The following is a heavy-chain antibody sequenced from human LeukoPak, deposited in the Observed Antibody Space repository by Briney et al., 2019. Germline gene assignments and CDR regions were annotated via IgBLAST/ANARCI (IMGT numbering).Heavy chain of an antibody. CDR1: GGSISTYY. CDR2: IYTSGST. J-gene: IGHJ4*02. CDR3: ARDSGSYQKLDYFDY. Sequence: SETLSLTCTVSGGSISTYYWSWIRQPAGKGLEWIGRIYTSGSTNYNPSLKSRVTMSVDTSKNQFSLKLSSVTAADTAVYYCARDSGSYQKLDYFDYWGQGTLVTVSS. D-gene: IGHD1-26*01. V-gene: IGHV4-4*07.